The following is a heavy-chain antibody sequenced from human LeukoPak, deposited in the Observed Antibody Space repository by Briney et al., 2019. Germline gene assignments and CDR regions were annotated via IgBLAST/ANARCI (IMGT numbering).Heavy chain of an antibody. CDR1: GYTLTELS. CDR3: ATAGLTTVTTGFDY. Sequence: ASVKVSCKVSGYTLTELSMHWVRQAPGKGLEWMGGFDPEDGETIYAQKFQGRVTMTEDTSTDTAYMELSSLRSEDTAVYYCATAGLTTVTTGFDYWGQETLVTVSS. J-gene: IGHJ4*02. CDR2: FDPEDGET. V-gene: IGHV1-24*01. D-gene: IGHD4-17*01.